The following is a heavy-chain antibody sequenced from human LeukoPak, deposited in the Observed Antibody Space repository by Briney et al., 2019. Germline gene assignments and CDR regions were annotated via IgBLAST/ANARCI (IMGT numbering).Heavy chain of an antibody. J-gene: IGHJ4*02. Sequence: ASVKVSCKASGYTFINYGISWVRQAPGQGLEWMGWISAYNGNTNYAQKFQGRVTMTADSSTSTAYMELRSLRSDDTAVYYCARGVYYDYVWGSYFLLDYWGQGTLVTVSS. CDR1: GYTFINYG. CDR2: ISAYNGNT. D-gene: IGHD3-16*01. V-gene: IGHV1-18*01. CDR3: ARGVYYDYVWGSYFLLDY.